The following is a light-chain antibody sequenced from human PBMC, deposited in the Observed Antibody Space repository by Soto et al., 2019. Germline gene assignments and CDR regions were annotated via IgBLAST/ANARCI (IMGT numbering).Light chain of an antibody. J-gene: IGKJ1*01. CDR1: QSISSN. V-gene: IGKV3-15*01. CDR2: GSS. Sequence: EIVMTQSPATLSVSPGERATLSCRASQSISSNLAWYQQKPGQAPGLLIYGSSTRATGIPGRFSGSGYGTEFTLTISNLQYEHFAVYYCQQYKNWPQKFGQGTKVDIK. CDR3: QQYKNWPQK.